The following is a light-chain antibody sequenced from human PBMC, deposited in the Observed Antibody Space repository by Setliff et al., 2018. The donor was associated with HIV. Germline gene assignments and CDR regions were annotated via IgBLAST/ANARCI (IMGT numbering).Light chain of an antibody. J-gene: IGLJ1*01. CDR2: QAT. CDR3: CSNTGSNTFV. CDR1: SNDVGRYDL. Sequence: QSVLTQPASVSGSPGQSITISCTGTSNDVGRYDLVSWYQQHPARAPKLIIYQATRRPSGVSNRFSGSKSGNVASLTISVLQAEDETDYYCCSNTGSNTFVFGTGTKVTVL. V-gene: IGLV2-23*01.